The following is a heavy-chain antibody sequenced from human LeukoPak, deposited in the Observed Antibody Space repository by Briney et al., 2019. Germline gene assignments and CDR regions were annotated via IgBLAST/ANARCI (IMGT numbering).Heavy chain of an antibody. CDR1: GDSIRSYY. D-gene: IGHD3-3*01. CDR3: ARAVAYYDVLSGYDNHMDV. Sequence: SETLSLTCTVSGDSIRSYYWSWIRQPAGRGLEWIGRIQVSGSTNYNPSLKSRLSISLDPSKKQFSLRLSSVTAADTAVYYCARAVAYYDVLSGYDNHMDVWGKGTTVTVSS. V-gene: IGHV4-4*07. CDR2: IQVSGST. J-gene: IGHJ6*03.